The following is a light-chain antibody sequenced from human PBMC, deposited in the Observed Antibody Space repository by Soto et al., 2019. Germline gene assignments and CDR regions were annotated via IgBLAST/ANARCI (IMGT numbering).Light chain of an antibody. Sequence: QSALTQPASVSGSPGQSITISCTGTSSDVGGYNYISWYQQHPGKTPRLIIYNFNNRPSGVSNRFSGSKSGNTASLTISGPQAEDEADYYCSSYRTGSVIFGGGTKVTVL. CDR3: SSYRTGSVI. V-gene: IGLV2-14*03. CDR1: SSDVGGYNY. J-gene: IGLJ2*01. CDR2: NFN.